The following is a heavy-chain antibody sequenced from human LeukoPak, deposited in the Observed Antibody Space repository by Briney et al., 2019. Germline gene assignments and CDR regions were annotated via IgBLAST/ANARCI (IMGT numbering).Heavy chain of an antibody. D-gene: IGHD3-22*01. Sequence: GGSLRLSCAASGFTFSSYAMSWVRQAPGKGLEWVSAISGSDGSTYYADSVKGRFTISRDNSKNTLYLQMNSLRAEDTAVYYCAKALDYYDSSGYFGFDYWGQGTLVTVSS. CDR1: GFTFSSYA. CDR3: AKALDYYDSSGYFGFDY. J-gene: IGHJ4*02. V-gene: IGHV3-23*01. CDR2: ISGSDGST.